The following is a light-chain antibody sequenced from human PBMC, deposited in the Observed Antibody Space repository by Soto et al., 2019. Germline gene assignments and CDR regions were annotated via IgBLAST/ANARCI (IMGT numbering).Light chain of an antibody. Sequence: EIVLTQSPDTLSLSPGERATVSCRASQSVSNNDLAWYQQKPGQAPRLLLYGASFRPTGIPDRFSGSGSGTDFTLTISRLEPEDFAVYYCHHYGSSPPYTLGQGTKLDIK. CDR3: HHYGSSPPYT. CDR1: QSVSNND. V-gene: IGKV3-20*01. CDR2: GAS. J-gene: IGKJ2*01.